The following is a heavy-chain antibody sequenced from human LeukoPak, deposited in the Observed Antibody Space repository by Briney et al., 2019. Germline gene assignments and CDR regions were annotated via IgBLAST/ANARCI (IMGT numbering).Heavy chain of an antibody. CDR2: ISAYNGNT. J-gene: IGHJ4*02. CDR3: ATSRPCSGGSCYLPLDY. D-gene: IGHD2-15*01. Sequence: ASVKVSCKASGYTFTSYYMHWVRQAPGQGLEWMGWISAYNGNTNYAQKLQGRVTMTTDTSTSTAYMELRSLRSDDTAVYYCATSRPCSGGSCYLPLDYWGQGTLVTVSS. CDR1: GYTFTSYY. V-gene: IGHV1-18*04.